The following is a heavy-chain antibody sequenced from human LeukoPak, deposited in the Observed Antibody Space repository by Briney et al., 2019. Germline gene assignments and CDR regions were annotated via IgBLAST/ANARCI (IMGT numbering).Heavy chain of an antibody. D-gene: IGHD3-22*01. CDR1: GFTFSNYA. CDR2: ISSNGGST. J-gene: IGHJ5*01. CDR3: ARESDSSGWYDS. Sequence: GGSLRLSCSASGFTFSNYAMHWVRQAPGKGLEYVSAISSNGGSTYYAESVKGRFTISRDNSKNSLYLQMSSLRSEDTALYYCARESDSSGWYDSWGQGTLVTVSS. V-gene: IGHV3-64*04.